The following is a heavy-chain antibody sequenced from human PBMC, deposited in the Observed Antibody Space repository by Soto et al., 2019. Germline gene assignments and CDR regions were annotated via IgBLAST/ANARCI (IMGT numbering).Heavy chain of an antibody. CDR2: FDPEDGET. D-gene: IGHD2-15*01. Sequence: GASVKVSCKVSGYTLTELSMHWVRQAPGKGLEWMGGFDPEDGETIYAQKLQGRVTMTKDTSTSTAYMELRSLRSDDTAVYYCAREEEGYCSGGSCYLGYWGQGTLVTVSS. J-gene: IGHJ4*02. V-gene: IGHV1-24*01. CDR3: AREEEGYCSGGSCYLGY. CDR1: GYTLTELS.